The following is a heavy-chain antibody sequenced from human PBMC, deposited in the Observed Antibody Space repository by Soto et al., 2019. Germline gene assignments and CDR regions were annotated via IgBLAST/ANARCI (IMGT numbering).Heavy chain of an antibody. Sequence: SVKVSCKASGGTFSSYAISWVRQAPGQGLEWMGGIIPIFGTANYAQKFQGRVTITADESTSTAYMELSSLRSEDTAVYYCARARYSSSWYGFNYYYCMGVWDRRPTGTVAS. CDR3: ARARYSSSWYGFNYYYCMGV. V-gene: IGHV1-69*13. CDR1: GGTFSSYA. CDR2: IIPIFGTA. J-gene: IGHJ6*02. D-gene: IGHD6-13*01.